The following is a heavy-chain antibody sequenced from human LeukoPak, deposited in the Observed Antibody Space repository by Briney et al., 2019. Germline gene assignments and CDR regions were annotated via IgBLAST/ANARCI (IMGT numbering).Heavy chain of an antibody. D-gene: IGHD1-26*01. CDR1: GYTFTGYY. J-gene: IGHJ4*02. CDR3: ARVREVGAFLDYFDY. CDR2: INPNSGGT. V-gene: IGHV1-2*04. Sequence: GASVKVSCKASGYTFTGYYMHWVRQAPGQGLEWMGWINPNSGGTDYAQNFQGWVTMTRDTSISTAYMELSRLRSDDTAVYYCARVREVGAFLDYFDYWGQGTLVTVSS.